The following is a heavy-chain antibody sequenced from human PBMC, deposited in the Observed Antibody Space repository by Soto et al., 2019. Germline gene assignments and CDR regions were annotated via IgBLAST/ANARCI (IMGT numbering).Heavy chain of an antibody. D-gene: IGHD2-15*01. CDR3: ARGTGGNWAAFDI. CDR2: ISAYNDNT. V-gene: IGHV1-18*01. Sequence: ASVKVYWQPSGYTFSSYAISWVRHTPGQGLEWMGWISAYNDNTNYVQKLQGRVTMTTDTSTSTAYMELRSLRSDDTAVYYCARGTGGNWAAFDIWGQGTMVTVSS. CDR1: GYTFSSYA. J-gene: IGHJ3*02.